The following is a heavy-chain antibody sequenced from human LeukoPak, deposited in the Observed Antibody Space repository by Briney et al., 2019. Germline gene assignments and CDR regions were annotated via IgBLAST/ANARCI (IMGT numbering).Heavy chain of an antibody. Sequence: SETLFLTCAVYGGSSSGYYWSWIRQPPGKGLEWIGEINHSGSTNYNPSLKSRVTISVDTSKNQFSLKLSSVTAADTAVYYCARTSSSRSRWFDPWGQGTLVTVSS. CDR3: ARTSSSRSRWFDP. CDR1: GGSSSGYY. J-gene: IGHJ5*02. CDR2: INHSGST. D-gene: IGHD6-13*01. V-gene: IGHV4-34*01.